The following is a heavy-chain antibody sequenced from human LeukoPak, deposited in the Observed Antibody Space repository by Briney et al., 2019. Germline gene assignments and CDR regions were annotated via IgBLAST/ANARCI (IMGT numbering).Heavy chain of an antibody. CDR3: AKAPGSVAGAPLSYFDY. CDR2: ISYDGTNK. D-gene: IGHD6-19*01. V-gene: IGHV3-30*18. J-gene: IGHJ4*02. Sequence: PVGPLRLSCAASGFSFSNYGMHWVRQAPGRGLEWVAVISYDGTNKYYGDSVRGRFTISTDNSKNTLYLQMNSLRADDAAIYYCAKAPGSVAGAPLSYFDYWGQGTLVTVSS. CDR1: GFSFSNYG.